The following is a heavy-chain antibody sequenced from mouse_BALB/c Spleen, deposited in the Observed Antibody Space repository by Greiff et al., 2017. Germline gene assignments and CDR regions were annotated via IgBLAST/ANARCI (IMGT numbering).Heavy chain of an antibody. Sequence: EVQLQQSGTVLARPGASVKMSCKASGYTFTSYWMHWVKQRPGQGLEWIGAIYPGNSDTSYNQKFKGKAKLTAVTSTSTAYMELSSLTNEDSAVYYCTRSGYYGSSYAMDYWGQGTSVTVSS. J-gene: IGHJ4*01. D-gene: IGHD1-1*01. CDR1: GYTFTSYW. CDR2: IYPGNSDT. V-gene: IGHV1-5*01. CDR3: TRSGYYGSSYAMDY.